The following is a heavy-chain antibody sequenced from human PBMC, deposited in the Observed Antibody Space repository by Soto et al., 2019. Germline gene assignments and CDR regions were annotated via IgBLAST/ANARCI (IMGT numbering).Heavy chain of an antibody. V-gene: IGHV4-4*02. CDR3: ARSEATGLDY. CDR2: AHHSGRT. Sequence: QVQLQESGPGLVKPSGTLSLTCTVSGGSMTSSNWWNWVRQSPGKGLEWIGEAHHSGRTNYNPSLKSLVTISVDQSKNHFSLKLSSVTAADTAVYYCARSEATGLDYWGQGTLVTVSS. D-gene: IGHD1-26*01. J-gene: IGHJ4*02. CDR1: GGSMTSSNW.